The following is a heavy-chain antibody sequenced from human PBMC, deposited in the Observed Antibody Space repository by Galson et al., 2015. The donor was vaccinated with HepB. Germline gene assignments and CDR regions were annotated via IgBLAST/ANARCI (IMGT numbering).Heavy chain of an antibody. CDR1: GFTFSSYG. J-gene: IGHJ4*02. CDR3: ATPKMEYEGSYCFDY. CDR2: IWYDGSNK. Sequence: SLRLSCAASGFTFSSYGIHWVRQAPGKGLEWVGVIWYDGSNKYYGDPVKGRFTLSRDNSTNTAYLELSGLRSEDTAVYYCATPKMEYEGSYCFDYWGQGTLITVSS. V-gene: IGHV3-33*01. D-gene: IGHD1-1*01.